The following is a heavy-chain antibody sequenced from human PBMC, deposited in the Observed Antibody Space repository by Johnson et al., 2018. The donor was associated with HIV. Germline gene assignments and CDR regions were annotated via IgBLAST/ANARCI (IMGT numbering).Heavy chain of an antibody. V-gene: IGHV3-13*01. CDR3: AREIVGATGRTQDDVFDI. J-gene: IGHJ3*02. CDR2: IGTTGHT. D-gene: IGHD1-26*01. Sequence: VQLVESGGGLVQPGGSLRLSCAASGFTFSNYDMHWVRQATGKGLEWVSGIGTTGHTYYAGSVKGRFTISRESAKNSLYLQMNSLRVEDTAVYYCAREIVGATGRTQDDVFDIWGQGTMVTVSS. CDR1: GFTFSNYD.